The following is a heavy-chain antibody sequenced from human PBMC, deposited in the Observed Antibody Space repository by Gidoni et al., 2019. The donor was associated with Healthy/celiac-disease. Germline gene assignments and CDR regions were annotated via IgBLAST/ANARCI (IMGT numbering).Heavy chain of an antibody. D-gene: IGHD6-13*01. CDR3: AKDMRVAAAAAPFDY. CDR1: GFTFDDYT. J-gene: IGHJ4*02. CDR2: ISWDGGST. V-gene: IGHV3-43*01. Sequence: EVQLVESGGVVVQPGGSLRLSCAPSGFTFDDYTMHWVRQAPGKGLEWVSLISWDGGSTYYADSVKSRFTISRDNSKNSLYLQMNSLRTEDTALYYCAKDMRVAAAAAPFDYWGQGTLVTVSS.